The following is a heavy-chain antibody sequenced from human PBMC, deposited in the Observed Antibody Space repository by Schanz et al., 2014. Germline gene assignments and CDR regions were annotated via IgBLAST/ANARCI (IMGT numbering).Heavy chain of an antibody. J-gene: IGHJ4*02. Sequence: QVQLVESGGGVVQPGRSLRLSCAGSGFSFSGFGMHWVRQAPGKGLEWVAVISYHGSERYYADSVKGRFTISRDNSKNTLYLQMNSLRTEDTAVYFCAKSYDTSGYSGFDYWGQGTLVTVSS. CDR1: GFSFSGFG. CDR3: AKSYDTSGYSGFDY. V-gene: IGHV3-30*18. CDR2: ISYHGSER. D-gene: IGHD3-22*01.